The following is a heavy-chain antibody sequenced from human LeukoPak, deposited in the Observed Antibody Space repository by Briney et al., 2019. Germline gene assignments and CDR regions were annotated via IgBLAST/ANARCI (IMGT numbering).Heavy chain of an antibody. V-gene: IGHV1-46*01. J-gene: IGHJ4*02. CDR1: GYTFTNNY. CDR3: ARDQEGFDY. CDR2: IYPRDGST. Sequence: ASVKVSCKASGYTFTNNYLHWVRQAPGQGLEWMGMIYPRDGSTSYARNFQGRVTVTRDTSTTTVHMELRGLRSEDTAVYYCARDQEGFDYWGQGTVVTVSS.